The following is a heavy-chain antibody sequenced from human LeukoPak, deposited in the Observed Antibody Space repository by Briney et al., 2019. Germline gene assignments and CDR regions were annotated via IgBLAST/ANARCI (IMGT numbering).Heavy chain of an antibody. CDR2: ISSSGSTI. D-gene: IGHD3-3*01. Sequence: QPGGSLRLSCAASGFTFSSYEMNWVRQAPGKGLEWVSYISSSGSTIYYADSVKGRFTISRDNAKNSLYLQMNSLRAEDTAVYYCARDSLDYDFWSGYYNYYYYYMDVWGKGTTVTVSS. J-gene: IGHJ6*03. V-gene: IGHV3-48*03. CDR1: GFTFSSYE. CDR3: ARDSLDYDFWSGYYNYYYYYMDV.